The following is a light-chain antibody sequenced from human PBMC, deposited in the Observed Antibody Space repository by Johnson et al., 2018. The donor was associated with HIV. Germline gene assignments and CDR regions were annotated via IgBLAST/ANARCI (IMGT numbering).Light chain of an antibody. CDR2: ENN. Sequence: QSVLTQSPSVSAAPGQKVTISCSGSSSNIGNNYVSWYQQVPGTAPKLLIYENNMRPSGIPDRLSGSKSGTSATLGITGLQTGDEADYYCGTWDSSLSSYVFGSGTKVTVL. CDR1: SSNIGNNY. CDR3: GTWDSSLSSYV. V-gene: IGLV1-51*02. J-gene: IGLJ1*01.